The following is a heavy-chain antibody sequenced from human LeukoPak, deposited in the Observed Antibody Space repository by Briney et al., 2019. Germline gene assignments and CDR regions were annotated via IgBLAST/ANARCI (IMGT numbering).Heavy chain of an antibody. V-gene: IGHV1-2*02. CDR2: INPNSGGT. CDR1: GYTFTGYY. D-gene: IGHD3-22*01. Sequence: ASVKVSCKASGYTFTGYYMHWVRQAPGQGLEWMVWINPNSGGTNYAQKFQGRVTMTRDTSISTAHMELSRLRSDDTAVYYCARISARTSAVVVRGGLDYWGQGTLVTVSS. J-gene: IGHJ4*02. CDR3: ARISARTSAVVVRGGLDY.